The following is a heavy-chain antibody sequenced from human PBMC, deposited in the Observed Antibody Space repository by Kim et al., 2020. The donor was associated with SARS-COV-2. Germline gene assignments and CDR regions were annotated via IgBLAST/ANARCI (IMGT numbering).Heavy chain of an antibody. CDR3: ARRRKLNSSSDAFDI. CDR1: GYSFTSYW. V-gene: IGHV5-10-1*01. CDR2: IDPSDSYT. D-gene: IGHD6-13*01. J-gene: IGHJ3*02. Sequence: GESLKISCKGSGYSFTSYWISWVRQMPGKGLEWMGRIDPSDSYTNYSPSFQGHVTISADKSISTAYLQWSSLKASDTAMYYCARRRKLNSSSDAFDIWGQGTMVTVSS.